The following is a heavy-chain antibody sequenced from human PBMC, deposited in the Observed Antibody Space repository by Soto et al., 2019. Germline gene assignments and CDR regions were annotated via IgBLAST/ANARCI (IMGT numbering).Heavy chain of an antibody. CDR1: GYILGTHS. V-gene: IGHV1-3*01. D-gene: IGHD3-22*01. J-gene: IGHJ4*02. Sequence: ASVKVSCKASGYILGTHSIHWVRQAPGQGLEWMGWIYSDKQNIKYSQKFQGRVTITRDDSANSVYMELNSLKSEDTAIYYCARGQRDNSGYSPYDYWGQGTLVTVSS. CDR3: ARGQRDNSGYSPYDY. CDR2: IYSDKQNI.